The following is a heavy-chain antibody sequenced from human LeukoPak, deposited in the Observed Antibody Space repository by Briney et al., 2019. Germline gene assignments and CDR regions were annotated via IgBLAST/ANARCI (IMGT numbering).Heavy chain of an antibody. J-gene: IGHJ4*02. CDR1: GFTFRSYA. CDR3: AKESHDSSGWDFDY. Sequence: GGSLRLSCAASGFTFRSYAMSWVRQAPGRGLEWVSAIGGSAGSTYCADSVKGRFTISRDNSKNTLYLQMNSLRAEDTAVYYCAKESHDSSGWDFDYWGQGTLVTVSS. D-gene: IGHD3-22*01. CDR2: IGGSAGST. V-gene: IGHV3-23*01.